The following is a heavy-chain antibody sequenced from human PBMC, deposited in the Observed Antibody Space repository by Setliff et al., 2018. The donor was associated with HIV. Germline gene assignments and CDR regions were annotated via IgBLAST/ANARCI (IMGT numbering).Heavy chain of an antibody. V-gene: IGHV4-59*11. Sequence: SETLSLTCTVSGGSITGHYWSWIRQPPGKGLEWIGYIHYSGSSNYNPSLESRVTMSLDTSKNQFSLNLRSMTAADTAVYFCAREDGEYTSSPRWFDPWGQGTQVTVSS. CDR1: GGSITGHY. CDR2: IHYSGSS. D-gene: IGHD6-13*01. J-gene: IGHJ5*02. CDR3: AREDGEYTSSPRWFDP.